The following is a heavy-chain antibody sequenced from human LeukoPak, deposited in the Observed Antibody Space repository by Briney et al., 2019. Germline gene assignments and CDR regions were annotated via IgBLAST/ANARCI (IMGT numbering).Heavy chain of an antibody. CDR2: IYYSGST. CDR1: GGSISSGGYY. D-gene: IGHD3-9*01. CDR3: ARSNYDILTGYSPCFDY. V-gene: IGHV4-31*03. J-gene: IGHJ4*02. Sequence: SETLSLTCTVSGGSISSGGYYWSWIRQHPGKGLEWIGYIYYSGSTYYNPSLKSRVTISVDTSKNQFSLKLSSVTAADTAVYYCARSNYDILTGYSPCFDYWGQGTLVTVSP.